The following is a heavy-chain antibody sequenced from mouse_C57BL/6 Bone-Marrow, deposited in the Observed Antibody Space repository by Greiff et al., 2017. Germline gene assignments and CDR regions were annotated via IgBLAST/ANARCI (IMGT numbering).Heavy chain of an antibody. Sequence: EVQLVESGGGLVQPGGSLKLSCAASGFTFSDYYMYWVRQTPEKRLEWVAYISNGGGSTYYPDTVKGRFTISRDNAKNTLYLQMSRLKSEDTAMYYCARQGYSNYGAMDDWGQGTSVTVSS. D-gene: IGHD2-5*01. CDR1: GFTFSDYY. CDR3: ARQGYSNYGAMDD. CDR2: ISNGGGST. V-gene: IGHV5-12*01. J-gene: IGHJ4*01.